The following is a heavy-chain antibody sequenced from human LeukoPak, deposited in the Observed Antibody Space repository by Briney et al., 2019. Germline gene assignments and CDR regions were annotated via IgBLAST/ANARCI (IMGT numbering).Heavy chain of an antibody. J-gene: IGHJ3*02. D-gene: IGHD2-8*02. CDR1: GFTFSSYA. CDR3: ASYVLPRGAFDI. V-gene: IGHV3-23*01. Sequence: GGSLRLSCAASGFTFSSYAMSWVRQAPGKGLEWVSAISGSGGSTYYADSVKGRFTISRDNSKNTLYLQMNSLRAEDTAVYYFASYVLPRGAFDIWGQGTMVTVSS. CDR2: ISGSGGST.